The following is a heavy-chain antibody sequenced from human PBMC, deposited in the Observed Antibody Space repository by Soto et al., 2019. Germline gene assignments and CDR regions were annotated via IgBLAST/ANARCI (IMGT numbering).Heavy chain of an antibody. Sequence: SVKVSCKVSGSRFSNYVISWVRQAPGHGLEWLGRIIPIFNSTKYAQNFQGRVTITADKSTSTASLELSSLRSDDTAVYYCAREGRGKKAGYNGLVSLGYWGQGTLVTVSS. CDR1: GSRFSNYV. CDR2: IIPIFNST. V-gene: IGHV1-69*06. D-gene: IGHD2-2*02. J-gene: IGHJ4*02. CDR3: AREGRGKKAGYNGLVSLGY.